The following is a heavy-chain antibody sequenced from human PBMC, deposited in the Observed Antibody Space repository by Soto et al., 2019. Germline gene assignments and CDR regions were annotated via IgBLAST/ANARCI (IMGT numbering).Heavy chain of an antibody. J-gene: IGHJ6*04. CDR1: GFSFNTYA. V-gene: IGHV3-23*01. Sequence: EVQLLESGGGLVQPGGSLRLSCAASGFSFNTYAMSWVRQARGKGPEWVSTVSASGGSTYSADSVKGRFTISRDNPKNTVHLQMSGLRAEDTAVYYCAKTMGDCSGGSCYGAYSMDVWGEGITVTVSS. CDR3: AKTMGDCSGGSCYGAYSMDV. CDR2: VSASGGST. D-gene: IGHD2-15*01.